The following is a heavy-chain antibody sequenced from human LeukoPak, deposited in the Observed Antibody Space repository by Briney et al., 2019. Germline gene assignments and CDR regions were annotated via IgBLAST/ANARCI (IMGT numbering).Heavy chain of an antibody. CDR3: ARASLPYYDSSGYDY. CDR1: GFTFSSYS. Sequence: PGGSLRLSCAASGFTFSSYSMNWVRQAPGKGLEWVSSISSGSSYIYYADSVKGRFTISRDNAKNSLYLQMNSLRAEDTAVYYCARASLPYYDSSGYDYWGQGTLVTVSS. CDR2: ISSGSSYI. J-gene: IGHJ4*02. V-gene: IGHV3-21*01. D-gene: IGHD3-22*01.